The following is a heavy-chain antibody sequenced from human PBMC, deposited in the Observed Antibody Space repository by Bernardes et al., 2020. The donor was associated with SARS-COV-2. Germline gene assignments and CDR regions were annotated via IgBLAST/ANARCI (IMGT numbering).Heavy chain of an antibody. CDR2: ITHDGTNQ. J-gene: IGHJ4*02. V-gene: IGHV3-30*18. D-gene: IGHD1-20*01. CDR1: GFTFSAYA. Sequence: GGSLRLSCAASGFTFSAYAMHWVRQAPGKGLEWVAMITHDGTNQFYADSVKGRFVISRDTSKNTLYLLMNSLRPEDTAVFYCAKEHQTSYNWKFRPFEYWGQGNLVTVSS. CDR3: AKEHQTSYNWKFRPFEY.